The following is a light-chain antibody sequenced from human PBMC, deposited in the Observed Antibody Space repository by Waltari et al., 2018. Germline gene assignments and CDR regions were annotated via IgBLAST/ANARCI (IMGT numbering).Light chain of an antibody. CDR1: NSDAGAYNH. J-gene: IGLJ1*01. V-gene: IGLV2-14*01. CDR3: SSFTTSSTYV. Sequence: QSALTQPASVSGSPGQSITIPCTRTNSDAGAYNHVSWYQHYPGKVPKLMIYEVSNRPSGVSNRFSGSKSGNTASLTISGLQAEDEADYHCSSFTTSSTYVFGTGTKVTVL. CDR2: EVS.